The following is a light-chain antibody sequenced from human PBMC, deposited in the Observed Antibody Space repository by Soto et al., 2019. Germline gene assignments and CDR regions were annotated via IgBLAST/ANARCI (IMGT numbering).Light chain of an antibody. CDR1: QSLVYSDGNTH. CDR2: KVS. J-gene: IGKJ4*01. Sequence: DVVMTQSPLSLPVTLGQPASISCRSSQSLVYSDGNTHLNWFQQKPGQSTRRLLYKVSNRVSGGLARFIGSRSCAAYTLKIIRVEEQDVGVYYYRQRTHWPPGTFGGGTKVEIK. CDR3: RQRTHWPPGT. V-gene: IGKV2-30*01.